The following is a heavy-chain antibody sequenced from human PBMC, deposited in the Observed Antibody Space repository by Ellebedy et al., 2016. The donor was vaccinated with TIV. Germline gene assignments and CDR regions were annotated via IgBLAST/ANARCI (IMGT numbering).Heavy chain of an antibody. Sequence: SETLSLTXTVSGGSISSSSYYWGWIRQPPGKGLEWIGSIYYSGSTYYNPSLKSRVTISVDTSKNQFSLKLSSVTAADTAVYYCARVNMVRGSYYFDYWGQGTLVTVSS. CDR2: IYYSGST. D-gene: IGHD3-10*01. J-gene: IGHJ4*02. CDR1: GGSISSSSYY. V-gene: IGHV4-39*07. CDR3: ARVNMVRGSYYFDY.